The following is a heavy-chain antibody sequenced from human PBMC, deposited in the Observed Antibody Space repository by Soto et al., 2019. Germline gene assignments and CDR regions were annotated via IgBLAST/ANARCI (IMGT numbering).Heavy chain of an antibody. Sequence: PGGSLRLSCAASGFTFDDYAMHWVRQAPGKGLEWVAGISWNGDSIEYAASVKGRFTISRDNAKNSLHLQLNTLRVEDTALYYCTSQLHDSSGFHFHGLGVWGQGTTVTVSS. CDR1: GFTFDDYA. J-gene: IGHJ6*02. CDR2: ISWNGDSI. V-gene: IGHV3-9*01. D-gene: IGHD3-22*01. CDR3: TSQLHDSSGFHFHGLGV.